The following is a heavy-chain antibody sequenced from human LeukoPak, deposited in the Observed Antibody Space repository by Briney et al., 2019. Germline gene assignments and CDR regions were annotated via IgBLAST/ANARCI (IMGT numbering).Heavy chain of an antibody. V-gene: IGHV3-30-3*01. D-gene: IGHD5-12*01. Sequence: GGSLRLSCAASGFTFSSYAMHWVRQAPGKGLEWVAVISYDGSNKYYADSVKGRFTISRDNSKNTLYLQMNSLRAEDTAVYYCAKDSRYSGYDLTDYWGQGTLVTVSS. CDR2: ISYDGSNK. J-gene: IGHJ4*02. CDR3: AKDSRYSGYDLTDY. CDR1: GFTFSSYA.